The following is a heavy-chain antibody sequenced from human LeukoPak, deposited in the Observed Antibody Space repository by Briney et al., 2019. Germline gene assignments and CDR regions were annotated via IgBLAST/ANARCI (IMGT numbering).Heavy chain of an antibody. Sequence: GGSLRLSCAASGFTFDDYAMHWVRQAPGKGLEWVSGISWNSGSIGYADSVKGRCTISRDNAKNSLYLQMNSLRAEDTALYYCAKGARSSYYFDYWGQGTLVTVSS. CDR3: AKGARSSYYFDY. J-gene: IGHJ4*02. CDR1: GFTFDDYA. D-gene: IGHD3-10*01. V-gene: IGHV3-9*01. CDR2: ISWNSGSI.